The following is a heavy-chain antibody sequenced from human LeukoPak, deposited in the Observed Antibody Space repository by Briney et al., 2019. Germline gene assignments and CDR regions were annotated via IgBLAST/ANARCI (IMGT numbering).Heavy chain of an antibody. Sequence: GESLMISCKGSGYSFTSYWITWVRQMPGKGLEWMGRIDPSDSYTNYSPSFQGHVTILVDKSISTAYLQWSSLKASDTAMYYCARRDRYSWYSFDYWGQGTLVTVSS. J-gene: IGHJ4*02. CDR2: IDPSDSYT. CDR1: GYSFTSYW. D-gene: IGHD6-13*01. V-gene: IGHV5-10-1*01. CDR3: ARRDRYSWYSFDY.